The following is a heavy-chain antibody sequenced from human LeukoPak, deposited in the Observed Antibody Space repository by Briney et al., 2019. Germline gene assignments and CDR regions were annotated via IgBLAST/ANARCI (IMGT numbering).Heavy chain of an antibody. J-gene: IGHJ6*02. D-gene: IGHD6-13*01. Sequence: GGSLRLSCAASGFTFSNYGMHWVRQAPGKGLEWVAVIWYDGSNKYYVDSVKGRFTISRDNSKNTLYLQMNSLRAEDTAVYYCAKDPRSSWHVWGQGTTVTVSS. CDR1: GFTFSNYG. CDR3: AKDPRSSWHV. CDR2: IWYDGSNK. V-gene: IGHV3-33*06.